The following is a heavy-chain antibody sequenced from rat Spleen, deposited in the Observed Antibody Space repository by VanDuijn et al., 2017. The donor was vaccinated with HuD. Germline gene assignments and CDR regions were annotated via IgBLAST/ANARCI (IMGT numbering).Heavy chain of an antibody. CDR1: GFTFSSNW. CDR2: ISYDGSTP. J-gene: IGHJ2*01. V-gene: IGHV5-29*01. Sequence: EVQLVESGGGLVQPGSPLKLSCAASGFTFSSNWLNWIRQAPGKGLEWVATISYDGSTPYYRDSVKGRFTISRDNARSTLYLHMDSLRSDDTATYYCTRGYYFDYWGQGVMVTVSS. CDR3: TRGYYFDY.